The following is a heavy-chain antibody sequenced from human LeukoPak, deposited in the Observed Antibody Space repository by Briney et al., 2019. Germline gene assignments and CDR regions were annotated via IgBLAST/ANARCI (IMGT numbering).Heavy chain of an antibody. CDR2: ISAYNGNT. D-gene: IGHD3-3*01. Sequence: ASVKVSCKASGYTFTSYGISWVQQAPGQGLEWMGWISAYNGNTNYAQKLQGRVTMTTDTSTSTAYMELRSLRSDDTAVYYCARVGLRFLEYWFDPWGQGTLVTVSS. V-gene: IGHV1-18*01. J-gene: IGHJ5*02. CDR3: ARVGLRFLEYWFDP. CDR1: GYTFTSYG.